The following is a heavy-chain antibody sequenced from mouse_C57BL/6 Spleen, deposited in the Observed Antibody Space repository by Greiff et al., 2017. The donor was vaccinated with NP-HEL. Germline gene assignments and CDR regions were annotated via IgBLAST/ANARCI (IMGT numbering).Heavy chain of an antibody. J-gene: IGHJ1*03. D-gene: IGHD2-4*01. V-gene: IGHV1-50*01. CDR3: ARFYYDYGYFDV. Sequence: QVQLQQPGAELVKPGASVKLSCKASGYTFTSYWMKWVNQRPGQGLEWIGELDPSDSSTNYNQQFTGKATLTVDTSSSTAYIQLSSLTSEDSAVYYCARFYYDYGYFDVWGTGTTVTVSS. CDR1: GYTFTSYW. CDR2: LDPSDSST.